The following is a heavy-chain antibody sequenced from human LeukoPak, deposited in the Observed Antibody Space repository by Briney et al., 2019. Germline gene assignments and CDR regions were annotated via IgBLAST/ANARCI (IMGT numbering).Heavy chain of an antibody. CDR1: GFTFSSYS. CDR2: ISSSSSYI. Sequence: GGSLRLSCAASGFTFSSYSMNWVRQAPGKGLEWVSSISSSSSYIYYADSVKGRFTISRDNAKNSLYLQMNSLRAEDTAVYYCARDREQLEGYFDYWGQETLVTVSS. V-gene: IGHV3-21*01. J-gene: IGHJ4*02. D-gene: IGHD6-6*01. CDR3: ARDREQLEGYFDY.